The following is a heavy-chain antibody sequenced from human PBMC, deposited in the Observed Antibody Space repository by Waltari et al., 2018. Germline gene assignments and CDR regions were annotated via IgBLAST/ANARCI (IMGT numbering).Heavy chain of an antibody. CDR1: GGSISSYY. D-gene: IGHD2-2*01. CDR2: IYTSGST. CDR3: ARYCSSTSCYERWFDP. Sequence: QVQLQESGPGLVKPSETLSLTCTVSGGSISSYYWSWIRQPAGKGLEWIGRIYTSGSTNYNPSLKSRVTMSVDTSKNQFSLKLSSVTAADTAVYYCARYCSSTSCYERWFDPWGQGTLVTVSS. J-gene: IGHJ5*02. V-gene: IGHV4-4*07.